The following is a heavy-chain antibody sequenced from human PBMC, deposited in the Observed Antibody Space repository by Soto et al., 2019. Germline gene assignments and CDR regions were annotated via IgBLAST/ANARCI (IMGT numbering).Heavy chain of an antibody. Sequence: SETLSLTCTVSGGSIGSYYWSWIRQPPGKGLEWIGYIYYSGSTNYNPSLKSRVTISVDKSKNQFSLKLSSVTAADTAVYYCARGYYDSSGFAAFDIWGQGTMVTVSS. CDR2: IYYSGST. CDR1: GGSIGSYY. CDR3: ARGYYDSSGFAAFDI. D-gene: IGHD3-22*01. J-gene: IGHJ3*02. V-gene: IGHV4-59*12.